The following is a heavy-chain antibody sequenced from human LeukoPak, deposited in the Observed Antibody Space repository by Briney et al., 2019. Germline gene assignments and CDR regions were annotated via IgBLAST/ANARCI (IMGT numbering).Heavy chain of an antibody. J-gene: IGHJ5*02. CDR3: ARDGTLDWFDP. CDR1: GFTFNNAW. D-gene: IGHD1-26*01. V-gene: IGHV3-21*01. Sequence: GGSLRLSCAASGFTFNNAWMSWVRQAPGKGLEWVSSISSSSSYIYYADSVKGRFTISRDNAKNSLYLQMNSLRAEDTAVYYCARDGTLDWFDPWGQGTLVTVSS. CDR2: ISSSSSYI.